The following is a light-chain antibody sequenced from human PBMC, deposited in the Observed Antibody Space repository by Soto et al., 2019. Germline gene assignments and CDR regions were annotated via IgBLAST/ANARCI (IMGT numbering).Light chain of an antibody. V-gene: IGLV2-8*01. Sequence: QSALTQPPSASGSPGQSVTISCTGTSSDVGGYNYVSWYQHHPGKAPKLMLYEVSQRPSGVPDRFSGSKSANTASLTVSGVQAEDEADYYCSSYAGNNNYVFGTGTKVTVL. CDR1: SSDVGGYNY. CDR3: SSYAGNNNYV. CDR2: EVS. J-gene: IGLJ1*01.